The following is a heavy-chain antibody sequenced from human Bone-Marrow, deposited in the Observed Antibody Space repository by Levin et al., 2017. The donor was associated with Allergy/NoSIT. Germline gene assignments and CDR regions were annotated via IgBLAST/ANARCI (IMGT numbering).Heavy chain of an antibody. J-gene: IGHJ4*02. CDR2: MSFDGFSK. Sequence: GESLKISCTASGIIFTNSIMHWVRQAPGKGLEWVTGMSFDGFSKYYTDSVKGRFTISRDDSKNTVYLQMDILRAQDTAIYYCAREGCTSGRAGCFDNWGQGALVTVSS. CDR3: AREGCTSGRAGCFDN. V-gene: IGHV3-30-3*01. D-gene: IGHD6-19*01. CDR1: GIIFTNSI.